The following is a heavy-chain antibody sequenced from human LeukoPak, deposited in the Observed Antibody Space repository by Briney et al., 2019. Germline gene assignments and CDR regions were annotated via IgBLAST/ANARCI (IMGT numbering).Heavy chain of an antibody. D-gene: IGHD3-9*01. CDR2: ITGSGDNT. Sequence: GGSLRLSCAASGFIFRNYAMSWVRQAPGKGMEWVSAITGSGDNTYYADSVKGRFTISRDNSKNTLYVEMNTLRAEDTAVYYCAKWGDYDILTGYYVSDFWGQGTLVTVSS. J-gene: IGHJ4*02. CDR3: AKWGDYDILTGYYVSDF. CDR1: GFIFRNYA. V-gene: IGHV3-23*01.